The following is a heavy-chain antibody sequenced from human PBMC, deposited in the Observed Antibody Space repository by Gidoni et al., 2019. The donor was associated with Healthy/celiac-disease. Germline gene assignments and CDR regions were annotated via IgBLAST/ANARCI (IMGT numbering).Heavy chain of an antibody. CDR1: GFTFSSSV. CDR3: ARDLSYVSGYPTYEQGNWFDP. J-gene: IGHJ5*02. V-gene: IGHV3-30-3*01. CDR2: ISYDGSNK. Sequence: QVQLVESGGGVVQPGRSLRLSGAASGFTFSSSVMNCARQAPGKGLEWVAVISYDGSNKYYADSVKGRFTISRDNSKNTLYLQMNSLRAEDTAVYYCARDLSYVSGYPTYEQGNWFDPWGQGTLVTVSS. D-gene: IGHD3-22*01.